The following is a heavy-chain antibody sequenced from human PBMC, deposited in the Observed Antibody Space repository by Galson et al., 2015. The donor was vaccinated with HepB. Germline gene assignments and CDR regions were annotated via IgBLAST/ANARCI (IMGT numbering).Heavy chain of an antibody. V-gene: IGHV5-51*01. CDR2: IYPSDSDT. CDR1: GYSFTSYW. J-gene: IGHJ5*02. CDR3: ARRRGGRSYYNNWFDP. Sequence: QSGAEVKKPGESLKISCKGSGYSFTSYWIGWVRQMPGKGLEWMGIIYPSDSDTRYSPSFQGQVTISADKSISTAYLQWSSLKASDTAMYYCARRRGGRSYYNNWFDPWGQGTLVTVSS. D-gene: IGHD3-10*01.